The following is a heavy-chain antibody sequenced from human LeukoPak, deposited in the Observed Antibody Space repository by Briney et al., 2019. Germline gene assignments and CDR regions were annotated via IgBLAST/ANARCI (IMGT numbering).Heavy chain of an antibody. CDR2: INPNSGGT. CDR1: GYTFTSYY. V-gene: IGHV1-2*02. J-gene: IGHJ4*02. Sequence: ASVKVSCKASGYTFTSYYMHWVRQAPGQGLEWMGWINPNSGGTNYAQKFQGRVTMTRDTSISTAYMELSRLRSDDTAVYYCARDRDYDFWSGYYHPFDYWGQGTLVTVSS. D-gene: IGHD3-3*01. CDR3: ARDRDYDFWSGYYHPFDY.